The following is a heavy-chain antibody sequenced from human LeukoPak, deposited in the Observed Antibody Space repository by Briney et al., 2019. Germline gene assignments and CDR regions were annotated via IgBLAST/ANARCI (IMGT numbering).Heavy chain of an antibody. CDR2: ISGSGGST. CDR1: GFTFSSFA. J-gene: IGHJ5*02. V-gene: IGHV3-23*01. CDR3: AKVYDSIVVVPAAIA. D-gene: IGHD2-2*01. Sequence: PGGSLRLSCAASGFTFSSFAMSWVRQAPGKGLEWVSAISGSGGSTYYADSVKGRFTISRDNSKNTLYLQMNSLRAEDTAVYYCAKVYDSIVVVPAAIAWGQGTLVTVSS.